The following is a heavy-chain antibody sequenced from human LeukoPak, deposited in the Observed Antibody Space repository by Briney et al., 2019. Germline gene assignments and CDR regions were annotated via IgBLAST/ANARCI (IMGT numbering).Heavy chain of an antibody. D-gene: IGHD1-26*01. CDR2: INPNSGDT. CDR1: GYTFTGYY. J-gene: IGHJ4*02. CDR3: ARGSIVGVTYFDY. V-gene: IGHV1-2*02. Sequence: GASVKVSCKASGYTFTGYYMHWVRQAPGQGLEWMGWINPNSGDTNYAQKFQGRVTMTRDTSINTAYMELSRLRSDDTAVYYCARGSIVGVTYFDYWGQGTLVTVSS.